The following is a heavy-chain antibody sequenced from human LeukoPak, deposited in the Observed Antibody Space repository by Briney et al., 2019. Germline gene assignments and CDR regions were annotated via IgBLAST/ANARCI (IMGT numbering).Heavy chain of an antibody. CDR1: GFTVSRNY. V-gene: IGHV3-66*01. CDR3: ARAGPSSSWHQFDY. Sequence: GGSLRLSCAASGFTVSRNYMSWVRQAPGKGLEWVAVIYSGGSTYYADSVKGRFTISRDNSKNTLYLQMNSLRAEDTAVYYCARAGPSSSWHQFDYWGQGTLVTVSS. D-gene: IGHD6-13*01. CDR2: IYSGGST. J-gene: IGHJ4*02.